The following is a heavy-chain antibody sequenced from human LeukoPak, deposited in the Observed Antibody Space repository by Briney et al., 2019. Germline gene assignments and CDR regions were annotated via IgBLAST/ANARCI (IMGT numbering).Heavy chain of an antibody. CDR3: ARVSTQDPIYYGAGRYDY. V-gene: IGHV1-46*04. CDR1: GYTFTSYY. CDR2: INPSGDGI. D-gene: IGHD3-10*01. Sequence: GASVKVSCKASGYTFTSYYLHWVRQAPGQGLEWMGIINPSGDGISYAQKLQGRVTMTSDTSTSTVYMELSSLRSEDTAVYFCARVSTQDPIYYGAGRYDYWGQGTLVTVSS. J-gene: IGHJ4*01.